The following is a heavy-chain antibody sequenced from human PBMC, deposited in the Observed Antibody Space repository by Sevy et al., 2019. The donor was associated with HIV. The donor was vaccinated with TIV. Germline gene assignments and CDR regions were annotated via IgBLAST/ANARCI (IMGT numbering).Heavy chain of an antibody. Sequence: GVSLRLSCTASGFTFGDYCMSWVRQAPGKGLEWISFIKSKAYGGTTGNAASVKGRFTISRDDSKSIAYLQMNNLQTEDTAVYFCTRWSGSQSIFDYWGRGTLVTVSS. CDR1: GFTFGDYC. D-gene: IGHD1-26*01. CDR3: TRWSGSQSIFDY. V-gene: IGHV3-49*04. CDR2: IKSKAYGGTT. J-gene: IGHJ4*02.